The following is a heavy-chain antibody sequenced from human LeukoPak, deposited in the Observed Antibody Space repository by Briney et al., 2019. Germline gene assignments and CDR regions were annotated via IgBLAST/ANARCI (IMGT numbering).Heavy chain of an antibody. D-gene: IGHD3-22*01. V-gene: IGHV1-18*01. Sequence: ASVKVSCKASGYTFTSYGISWVRQAPGQGLEWMGWISAYNGNTNYAQKLQGRVTMTTDTSTSTAYMELRSLRSDDTAVYYCARELGRDYYDSSGYYRPWGQGTLVTVSS. CDR2: ISAYNGNT. CDR1: GYTFTSYG. CDR3: ARELGRDYYDSSGYYRP. J-gene: IGHJ5*02.